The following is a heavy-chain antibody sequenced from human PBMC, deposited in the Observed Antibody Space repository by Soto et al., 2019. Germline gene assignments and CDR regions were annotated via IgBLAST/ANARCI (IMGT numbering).Heavy chain of an antibody. CDR2: INHSGST. D-gene: IGHD4-4*01. V-gene: IGHV4-34*01. Sequence: SETLSLTCAGYGGSFSGYYWSWSRQPPGKGLEWIGEINHSGSTNYNPSLKSRVTISVDTSKNQFSLKLSAVTAADTAVYYCARVAQPGWLSNYVYYYYYMDVWGQGTTVTVSS. CDR1: GGSFSGYY. CDR3: ARVAQPGWLSNYVYYYYYMDV. J-gene: IGHJ6*03.